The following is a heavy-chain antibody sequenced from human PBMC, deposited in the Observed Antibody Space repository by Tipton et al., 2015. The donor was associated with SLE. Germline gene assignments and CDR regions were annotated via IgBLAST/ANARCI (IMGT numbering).Heavy chain of an antibody. CDR3: ARRGDGYPGDY. D-gene: IGHD5-24*01. CDR2: ISYDGSNK. J-gene: IGHJ4*02. Sequence: SLRLSCAASGFTFSSYAMHWVRQAPGKGLEWVAVISYDGSNKYYADSVKGRFTISRDNSKNTLYLQMNSLRAEDTAVYYCARRGDGYPGDYWGQGTLVTVSS. V-gene: IGHV3-30-3*01. CDR1: GFTFSSYA.